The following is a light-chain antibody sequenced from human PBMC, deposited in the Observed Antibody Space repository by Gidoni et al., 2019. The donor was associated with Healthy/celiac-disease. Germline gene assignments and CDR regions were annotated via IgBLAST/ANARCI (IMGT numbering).Light chain of an antibody. CDR3: QQSDSTPPLYT. Sequence: DIQMTQSPSSLSASVGDRVTITCRASQSISSYLNWYQQKPGKAPKLLIYAASSLQSGVPSRCSGSGSGTDFTLTISSLQPEDFATYYCQQSDSTPPLYTFGQGTKLEIK. CDR2: AAS. V-gene: IGKV1-39*01. J-gene: IGKJ2*01. CDR1: QSISSY.